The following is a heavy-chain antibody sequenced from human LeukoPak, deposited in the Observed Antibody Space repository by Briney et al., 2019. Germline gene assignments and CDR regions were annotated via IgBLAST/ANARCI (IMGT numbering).Heavy chain of an antibody. D-gene: IGHD6-19*01. J-gene: IGHJ4*02. V-gene: IGHV4-59*12. CDR2: IHYSGST. Sequence: SETLSLTCTVSGGSINTKYWSWIRQPPRKGLEWIGYIHYSGSTHYNPSLKSRVTISVDKSKHQFSLQLSSVTAADTAVYYCARVSPDYSSGWYSMVIIDYWGQGTLVTVSS. CDR3: ARVSPDYSSGWYSMVIIDY. CDR1: GGSINTKY.